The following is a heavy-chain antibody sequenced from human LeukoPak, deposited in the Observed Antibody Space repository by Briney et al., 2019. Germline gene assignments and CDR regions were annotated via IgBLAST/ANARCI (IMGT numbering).Heavy chain of an antibody. CDR2: IIPIFGTA. J-gene: IGHJ4*02. CDR3: ARDNDSRDPPHFDY. D-gene: IGHD3-16*01. Sequence: VSSVKVSRKASVGTFSSYAISWVRQAPGQGLEWMGGIIPIFGTANYTQKFQGRATITADKSTSTAYMELSSLRSEDTAVYYCARDNDSRDPPHFDYWGQGTLVTVSS. V-gene: IGHV1-69*06. CDR1: VGTFSSYA.